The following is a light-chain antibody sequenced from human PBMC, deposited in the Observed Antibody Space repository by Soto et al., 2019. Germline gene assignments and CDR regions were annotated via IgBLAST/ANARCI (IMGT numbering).Light chain of an antibody. J-gene: IGKJ5*01. CDR2: GAS. CDR3: QPANSFPP. Sequence: IQMTQSPTSGSASVGDRATITCRASQGIRSWLSWYTPKPGKAPKLLIYGASNLQSGVPSRFSGSGSGTDFTLTITSLQPEDFATYDCQPANSFPPFGQGARLGVK. V-gene: IGKV1D-12*01. CDR1: QGIRSW.